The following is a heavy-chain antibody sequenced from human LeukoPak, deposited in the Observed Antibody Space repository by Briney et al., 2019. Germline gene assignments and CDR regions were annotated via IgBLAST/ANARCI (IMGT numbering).Heavy chain of an antibody. V-gene: IGHV4-59*01. CDR1: GGSISSYY. J-gene: IGHJ3*02. CDR2: IYYGGST. D-gene: IGHD2-15*01. CDR3: AREDIVVVVAATWGAFDI. Sequence: PSETLSLTCTVSGGSISSYYWSWIRQPPGKGLEWIGYIYYGGSTNYNPSLKSRVTISVDTSKNQFSLKLSSVTAADTAVYYCAREDIVVVVAATWGAFDIWGQGTTVTVSS.